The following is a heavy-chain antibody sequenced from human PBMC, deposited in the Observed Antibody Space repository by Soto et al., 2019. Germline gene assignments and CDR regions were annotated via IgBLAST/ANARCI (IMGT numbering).Heavy chain of an antibody. D-gene: IGHD3-3*01. Sequence: PGGSLRLSCAVSGFTFSSHWMHWVRQAAGKGLVWVSRINSDGSSTNYADSVKGRFTISRDNAKNMLYLQMNSLRADDTAVYYCARDSSPYYDFWSGFYTYFDYWGQGALVTVSS. V-gene: IGHV3-74*01. J-gene: IGHJ4*02. CDR3: ARDSSPYYDFWSGFYTYFDY. CDR1: GFTFSSHW. CDR2: INSDGSST.